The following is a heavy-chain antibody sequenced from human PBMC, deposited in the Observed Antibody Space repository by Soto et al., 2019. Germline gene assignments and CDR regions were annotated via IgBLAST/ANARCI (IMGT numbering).Heavy chain of an antibody. D-gene: IGHD2-8*01. CDR1: GYTFSDYY. V-gene: IGHV1-2*02. CDR2: INPKTGGT. J-gene: IGHJ4*02. CDR3: ARETLYVTSFSPPGLAF. Sequence: QVQLVQSGAEVKKPGASVKVSCKASGYTFSDYYIHWIRQAPGQGLEWMGWINPKTGGTNYAQKFRGRVTTTRDTSLGTAYMDLSRLRSDDTAFYYCARETLYVTSFSPPGLAFWGQGTLVTVSS.